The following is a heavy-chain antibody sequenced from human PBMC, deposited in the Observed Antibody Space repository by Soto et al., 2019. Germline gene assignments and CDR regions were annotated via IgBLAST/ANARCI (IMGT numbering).Heavy chain of an antibody. CDR1: GFTVSSNY. CDR2: IYSGGST. V-gene: IGHV3-53*01. Sequence: PGGSLRLSCAASGFTVSSNYMSWVRQAPGKGLEWVSVIYSGGSTYYADSVKGRFTISRDNSKNTLYLQMNSLRAEDTAVYYCARAPPIGAAIPHYYYYYYMDVWGKGTTVTVSS. CDR3: ARAPPIGAAIPHYYYYYYMDV. J-gene: IGHJ6*03. D-gene: IGHD2-2*02.